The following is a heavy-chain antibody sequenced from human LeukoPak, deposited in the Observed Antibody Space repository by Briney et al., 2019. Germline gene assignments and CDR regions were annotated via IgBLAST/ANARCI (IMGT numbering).Heavy chain of an antibody. J-gene: IGHJ4*02. CDR1: GFTFDDYA. V-gene: IGHV3-9*01. CDR3: AKVGYYSGPFDY. Sequence: PGGSLRLSCAASGFTFDDYAMHWVRQAPGKGLEWVPGISWNSGSIGYADSVKGRFTISRDNAKNSLYLQMNSLRAEDTALYYCAKVGYYSGPFDYWGQGTLVTVSS. CDR2: ISWNSGSI. D-gene: IGHD3-22*01.